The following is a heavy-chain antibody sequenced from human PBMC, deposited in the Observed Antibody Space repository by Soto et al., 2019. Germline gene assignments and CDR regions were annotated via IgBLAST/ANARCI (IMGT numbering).Heavy chain of an antibody. Sequence: ASVKVSCKTSGYTFSNYAISWVRQAPGQGLEWMGWVSPYNGNANYTEKVHGRVSMTTDTSTTTAYMELTSLTSDDTAIYYWASAISLIMAASAYWGQGTLVTVSS. D-gene: IGHD2-21*01. CDR3: ASAISLIMAASAY. J-gene: IGHJ4*02. CDR1: GYTFSNYA. V-gene: IGHV1-18*04. CDR2: VSPYNGNA.